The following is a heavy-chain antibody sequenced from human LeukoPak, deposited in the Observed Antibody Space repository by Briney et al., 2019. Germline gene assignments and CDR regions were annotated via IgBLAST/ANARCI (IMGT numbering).Heavy chain of an antibody. D-gene: IGHD2-21*02. CDR1: GYTFTNYH. V-gene: IGHV1-8*03. J-gene: IGHJ4*02. Sequence: ASVRVSCKASGYTFTNYHINWVRQASGQGLEWMTWINPDTGDKGYARKFQDRVTITTDTSISTAYMELSSLSSEDTAVYFCARTTSMTASGYDYWGQGTLVTVSS. CDR3: ARTTSMTASGYDY. CDR2: INPDTGDK.